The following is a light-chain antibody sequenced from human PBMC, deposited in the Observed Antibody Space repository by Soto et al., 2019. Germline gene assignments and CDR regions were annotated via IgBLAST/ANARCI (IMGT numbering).Light chain of an antibody. CDR1: SNDVGGYNY. CDR3: SSYTTSVTVV. CDR2: DVS. Sequence: QSALTQPASVSGSPGQSITFSCTGTSNDVGGYNYVSWYQQHPGKAPKLMIYDVSARPSGVSSRFSGSKSGNTASLTISGLQAEDEADYFCSSYTTSVTVVFGGGTKLTVL. V-gene: IGLV2-14*03. J-gene: IGLJ3*02.